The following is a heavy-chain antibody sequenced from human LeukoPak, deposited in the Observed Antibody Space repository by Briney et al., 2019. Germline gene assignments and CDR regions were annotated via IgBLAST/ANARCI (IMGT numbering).Heavy chain of an antibody. Sequence: GGSLRLSCAASGFSVSSIYMNWVRQASGKGLEWVSVIYSDGTTYYAGSVKGRFTISRDDSKNTLYLHMNSLRAEDTAVYYCARAPNWRFDHWGQGTLVTVSS. CDR3: ARAPNWRFDH. D-gene: IGHD1-1*01. V-gene: IGHV3-53*01. CDR1: GFSVSSIY. CDR2: IYSDGTT. J-gene: IGHJ4*02.